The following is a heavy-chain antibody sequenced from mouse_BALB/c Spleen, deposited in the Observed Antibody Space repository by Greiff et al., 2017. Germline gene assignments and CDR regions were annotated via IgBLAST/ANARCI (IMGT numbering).Heavy chain of an antibody. CDR3: ARGLRAMDY. CDR1: GYSITSDYA. D-gene: IGHD1-3*01. CDR2: ISYSGST. J-gene: IGHJ4*01. Sequence: VQLKESGPGLVKPSQSLSLTCTVTGYSITSDYAWNWIRQFPGNKLEWMGYISYSGSTSYNPSLKSRISITRDTSKNQFFLQLNSVTTEDTATYYCARGLRAMDYWGQGTSVTVSS. V-gene: IGHV3-2*02.